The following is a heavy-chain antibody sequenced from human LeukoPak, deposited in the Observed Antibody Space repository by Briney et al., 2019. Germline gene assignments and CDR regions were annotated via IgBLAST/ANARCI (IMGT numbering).Heavy chain of an antibody. J-gene: IGHJ4*02. CDR1: GGSISSGSYY. CDR3: AREVGGVLEWLPKGANYFDY. V-gene: IGHV4-61*02. CDR2: IYTSGST. D-gene: IGHD3-3*01. Sequence: SQTLSLTCTVSGGSISSGSYYWSWIRQPAGKGLEWIGRIYTSGSTNYNPSLKSRVTISVDTSKNQFSLKLSSVTAADTAVYYCAREVGGVLEWLPKGANYFDYWGQGTLVTVSS.